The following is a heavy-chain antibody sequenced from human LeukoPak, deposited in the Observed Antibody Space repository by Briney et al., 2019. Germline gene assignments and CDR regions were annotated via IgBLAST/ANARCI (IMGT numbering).Heavy chain of an antibody. CDR1: GYTFTSNS. V-gene: IGHV1-46*01. Sequence: GASVKVSCKASGYTFTSNSMHWVRQAPGQGLGWMGIINPSPGSTIYAQKFRGRVTMTRDTSTSTVYMELSSLTSEDTAVFYCARGINGGSDLNYFDYWGQGTLVTVTS. D-gene: IGHD2-21*02. J-gene: IGHJ4*02. CDR2: INPSPGST. CDR3: ARGINGGSDLNYFDY.